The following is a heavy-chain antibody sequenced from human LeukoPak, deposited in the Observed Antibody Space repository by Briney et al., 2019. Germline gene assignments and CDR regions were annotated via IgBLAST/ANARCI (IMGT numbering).Heavy chain of an antibody. V-gene: IGHV5-51*01. J-gene: IGHJ4*02. CDR1: GYSFTSYW. D-gene: IGHD3-22*01. Sequence: HGESLKISCKGSGYSFTSYWIGWVRQMPGKGLEWMGIIYPGDSDTRYSPSFQGQVTISADKSISTAYLQWSSLKASDTAMYHCARPGIYDSSGPLAPLDYWGQGTLVTVSS. CDR2: IYPGDSDT. CDR3: ARPGIYDSSGPLAPLDY.